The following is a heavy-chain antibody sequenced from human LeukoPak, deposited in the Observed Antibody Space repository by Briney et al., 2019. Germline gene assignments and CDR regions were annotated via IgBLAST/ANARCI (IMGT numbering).Heavy chain of an antibody. CDR3: ARHYGSGTYPLDY. J-gene: IGHJ4*02. V-gene: IGHV4-59*08. CDR2: IFSSGST. Sequence: PSETLSLTCTVSSGSISNYYWSWVRQSPGKRLEWIAYIFSSGSTNSNPSLKSRVTMSVDTSKNQFSLKLSSVTAADTAVYYCARHYGSGTYPLDYWGQGTLVTVSS. D-gene: IGHD3-10*01. CDR1: SGSISNYY.